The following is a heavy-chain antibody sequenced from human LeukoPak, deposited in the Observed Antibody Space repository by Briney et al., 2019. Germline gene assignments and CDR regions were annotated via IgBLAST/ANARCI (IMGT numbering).Heavy chain of an antibody. D-gene: IGHD2-2*01. Sequence: GGSLRLSCVASGFTFSNYAMSWVRQAPGKGLEWVSYISSSSSYTNYADSVKGRFTISRDNAKNSLYLQMDSLRAEDTAVYYCARDGGYCSSTSCYEAYFDYWGQGTLVTVSS. V-gene: IGHV3-11*06. CDR3: ARDGGYCSSTSCYEAYFDY. CDR1: GFTFSNYA. CDR2: ISSSSSYT. J-gene: IGHJ4*02.